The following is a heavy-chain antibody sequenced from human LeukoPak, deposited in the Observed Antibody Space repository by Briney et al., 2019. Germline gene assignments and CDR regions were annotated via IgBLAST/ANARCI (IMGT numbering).Heavy chain of an antibody. CDR1: GFTFSSYW. J-gene: IGHJ4*02. CDR2: IKYDGSDK. V-gene: IGHV3-7*01. CDR3: ARPSFSSGSYFDH. D-gene: IGHD6-19*01. Sequence: GGSLRLSCAASGFTFSSYWMSWVRQAPGRGLEWVATIKYDGSDKYYVDSVRGRFTISRDNAKNSLYLQMNSLSGEDTAVYFCARPSFSSGSYFDHWGQGTLVTVSS.